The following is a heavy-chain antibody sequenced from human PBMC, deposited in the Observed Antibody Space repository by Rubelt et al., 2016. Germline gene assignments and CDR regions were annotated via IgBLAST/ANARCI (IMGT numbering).Heavy chain of an antibody. CDR2: INHSGST. D-gene: IGHD3-3*01. J-gene: IGHJ4*02. CDR1: GGSFSGYY. Sequence: QVQLQQWGAGLLKPSETLSLTCAVYGGSFSGYYWSWIRQPPGKGLEWIGEINHSGSTNYNPSLKSRVTLSLDTSKNQFSLKLSSVTAAETAVYYCARRSRFLEWLRLDWGQGTLVTVSS. V-gene: IGHV4-34*01. CDR3: ARRSRFLEWLRLD.